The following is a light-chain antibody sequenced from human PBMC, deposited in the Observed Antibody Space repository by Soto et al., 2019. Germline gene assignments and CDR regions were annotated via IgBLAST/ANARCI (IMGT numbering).Light chain of an antibody. CDR1: SSDVGAYNY. V-gene: IGLV2-8*01. Sequence: QSALTQPPSASGSPGQSVTISCTGTSSDVGAYNYVSWYQQYPGIAPKLMICEVSKRPSGVPDRFSGSKSGKTASLTVSGLQPEDEADYYCTSYPGSNIWVFGGGTKVTVL. CDR3: TSYPGSNIWV. J-gene: IGLJ3*02. CDR2: EVS.